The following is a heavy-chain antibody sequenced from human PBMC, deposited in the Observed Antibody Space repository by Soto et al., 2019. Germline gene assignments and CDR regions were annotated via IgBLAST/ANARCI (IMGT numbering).Heavy chain of an antibody. J-gene: IGHJ5*01. D-gene: IGHD3-16*01. CDR2: ISATGGGT. Sequence: GGSLRLSCAASGFKFSSHAMSWVRQAPGKGLEWVSLISATGGGTYYADSVKGRFTISRDNSDNTLYLQVRSLRAEDTAVYYCAKDRRAGGNSAFYFDFWGQGAQVTVSS. V-gene: IGHV3-23*01. CDR3: AKDRRAGGNSAFYFDF. CDR1: GFKFSSHA.